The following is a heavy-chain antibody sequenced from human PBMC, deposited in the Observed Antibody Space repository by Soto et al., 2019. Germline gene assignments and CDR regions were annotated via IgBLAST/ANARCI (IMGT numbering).Heavy chain of an antibody. D-gene: IGHD2-21*01. J-gene: IGHJ4*02. CDR2: ISTGGAYM. CDR3: ARDIASPGGDYFDS. CDR1: GFTFRNYN. V-gene: IGHV3-21*06. Sequence: EVQLVESGGGLVKAGGSLRLFCTASGFTFRNYNMNWVRQAPGKGXEWVSSISTGGAYMFYADSVKGRFTISRDNAQNSLFLQIDSPRAEDTAVYYCARDIASPGGDYFDSWGQGTLVTVSS.